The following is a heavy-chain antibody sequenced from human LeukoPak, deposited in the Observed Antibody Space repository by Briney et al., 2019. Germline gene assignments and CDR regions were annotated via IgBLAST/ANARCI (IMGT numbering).Heavy chain of an antibody. D-gene: IGHD1-26*01. Sequence: QAGGSLRLSCAASGFTFSDYYMSWIRQPPGKGLEWIGEINHSGSTNYNPSLKSRVTISVDTSKNQFSLKLSSVTAADTAVYYCARRVRVGATTLIRGRHLDYWGQGTLVTVSS. CDR3: ARRVRVGATTLIRGRHLDY. V-gene: IGHV4-34*01. J-gene: IGHJ4*02. CDR1: GFTFSDYY. CDR2: INHSGST.